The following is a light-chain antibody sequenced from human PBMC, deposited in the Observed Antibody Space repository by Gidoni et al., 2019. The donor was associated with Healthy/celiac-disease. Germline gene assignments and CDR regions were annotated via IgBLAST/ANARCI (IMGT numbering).Light chain of an antibody. J-gene: IGKJ4*01. Sequence: AIRMPQSPFSLSESVGARVTITCWASQGISSYLAWYQQKPAKAPNLFIYYASSLQGGVPSRFSGSGSGTDYTLTISSLQPEDFATYYFQQHYTTPLXFXGGTKVKIK. CDR2: YAS. CDR1: QGISSY. V-gene: IGKV1D-43*01. CDR3: QQHYTTPLX.